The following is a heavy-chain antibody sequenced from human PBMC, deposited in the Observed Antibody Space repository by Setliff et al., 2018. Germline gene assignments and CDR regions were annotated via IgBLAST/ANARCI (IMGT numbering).Heavy chain of an antibody. Sequence: RASVKVSCKVSGSTVTESSMHWVRQAPGKGLEWMGGFDPEDGERIYAQRFQGRLTMTEDTSTDTAYMELSSLRSEDTALYYCAKDFGSTWLNYFDYWGQGTLVTVSS. J-gene: IGHJ4*02. CDR2: FDPEDGER. V-gene: IGHV1-24*01. D-gene: IGHD6-13*01. CDR3: AKDFGSTWLNYFDY. CDR1: GSTVTESS.